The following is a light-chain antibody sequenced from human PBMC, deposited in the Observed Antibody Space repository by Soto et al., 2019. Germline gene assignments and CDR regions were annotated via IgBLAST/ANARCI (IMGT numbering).Light chain of an antibody. CDR1: QSVSSS. Sequence: EIVLTQSPGTLSLSPGEGATLSCRASQSVSSSLAWYQQKRGQAPRLLIHGASSRATGIPDRFSGSGSGTDFTLTISRLGPEDFAVYYCQQYGGSPRTFGQGTKVEVK. CDR3: QQYGGSPRT. CDR2: GAS. J-gene: IGKJ1*01. V-gene: IGKV3-20*01.